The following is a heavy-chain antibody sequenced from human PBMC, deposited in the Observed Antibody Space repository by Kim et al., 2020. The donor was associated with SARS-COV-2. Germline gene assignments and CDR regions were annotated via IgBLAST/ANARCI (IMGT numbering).Heavy chain of an antibody. CDR1: GFTFSSYA. J-gene: IGHJ4*02. D-gene: IGHD6-13*01. CDR3: AKDGFYSSSPVIFDY. Sequence: GGSLRLSCAASGFTFSSYAMSWVRQAPGKGLEWVSVIYSGGSSTYYADSVKGRFTISRDNSKNTLYLQMNSLRAEDTAVYYCAKDGFYSSSPVIFDYWGQGTLVTVSS. V-gene: IGHV3-23*03. CDR2: IYSGGSST.